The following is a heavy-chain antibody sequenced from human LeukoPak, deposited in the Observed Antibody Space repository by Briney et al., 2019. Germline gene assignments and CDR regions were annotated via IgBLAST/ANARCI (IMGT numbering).Heavy chain of an antibody. CDR2: IIPIFGTA. Sequence: SVKVSCKASGGTFSSYAISWVRQAPGQGLEWMGRIIPIFGTANYAQKFQGRATITTDESTSTAYMELSSLRSEDTAVYYCARAPSESGYYYVGYFGYWGQGTLVTVSS. CDR3: ARAPSESGYYYVGYFGY. J-gene: IGHJ4*02. D-gene: IGHD3-22*01. V-gene: IGHV1-69*05. CDR1: GGTFSSYA.